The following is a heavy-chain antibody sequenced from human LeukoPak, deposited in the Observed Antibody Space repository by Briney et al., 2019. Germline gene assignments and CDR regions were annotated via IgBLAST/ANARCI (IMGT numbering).Heavy chain of an antibody. D-gene: IGHD4-17*01. CDR3: ARGVTTVYYYYYYGMDV. J-gene: IGHJ6*02. Sequence: GGSLRLSCAASGFTVSSNYMSWVRQAPGKGLEWVSVIYSGGSTYYADSVKGRFTISRDNSKNTLYLQMNSLRAEDTAVYYCARGVTTVYYYYYYGMDVWGQGTTVTVSS. CDR1: GFTVSSNY. V-gene: IGHV3-53*01. CDR2: IYSGGST.